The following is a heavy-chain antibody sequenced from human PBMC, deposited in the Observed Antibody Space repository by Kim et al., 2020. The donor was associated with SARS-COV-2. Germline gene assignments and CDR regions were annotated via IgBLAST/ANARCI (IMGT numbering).Heavy chain of an antibody. D-gene: IGHD3-10*01. V-gene: IGHV1-46*01. J-gene: IGHJ4*02. Sequence: ASVKVSCKASGYTFTSYYMHWVRQAPGQGLEWMGIINPSGGSTSYAQKFQGRVTMTRDTSTSTVYMELSSLRSEDTAVYYCARPHGNYGSGRTYFDYWGQGTLVTVSS. CDR1: GYTFTSYY. CDR2: INPSGGST. CDR3: ARPHGNYGSGRTYFDY.